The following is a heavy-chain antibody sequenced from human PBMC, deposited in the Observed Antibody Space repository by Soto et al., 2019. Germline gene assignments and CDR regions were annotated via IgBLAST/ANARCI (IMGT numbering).Heavy chain of an antibody. Sequence: ASVKVSCKASGYTFTGYYMHWVRQAPGQGLEWMGWINPNSGGTNYAQKFQGRVTMTRGMSISTAYMELSRLRSDDTAVYYCARSVSTIAARPDYWGQGTLVTVSS. V-gene: IGHV1-2*02. D-gene: IGHD6-6*01. CDR2: INPNSGGT. J-gene: IGHJ4*02. CDR3: ARSVSTIAARPDY. CDR1: GYTFTGYY.